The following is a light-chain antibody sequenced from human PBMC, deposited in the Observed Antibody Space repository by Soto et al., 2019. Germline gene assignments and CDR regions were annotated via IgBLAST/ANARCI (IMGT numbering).Light chain of an antibody. CDR3: HQYNNWPRT. J-gene: IGKJ1*01. V-gene: IGKV3-15*01. CDR2: GAS. CDR1: QSVSGN. Sequence: ETVLTQSPATLSLSPGERATLSCRASQSVSGNLAWYQQRPGQAPRLLIYGASTRATGIPARFSGSGSGTDFTLTISSLQSEDFAIYYCHQYNNWPRTFGQGTKVDI.